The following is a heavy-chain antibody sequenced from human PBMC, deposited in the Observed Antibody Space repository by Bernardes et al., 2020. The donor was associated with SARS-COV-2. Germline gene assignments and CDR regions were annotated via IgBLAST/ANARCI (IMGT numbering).Heavy chain of an antibody. J-gene: IGHJ4*02. Sequence: SETLSLTCSVAGDSIGSSSYYWGWIRQPPGKGLEWIGSFYYTGSTYYNPSLTSRVTISVDTSKNQFSLRLTSVTAADTAVYYCARLMSSGYYRDYWGQGTLVTVSS. D-gene: IGHD3-22*01. CDR1: GDSIGSSSYY. V-gene: IGHV4-39*01. CDR3: ARLMSSGYYRDY. CDR2: FYYTGST.